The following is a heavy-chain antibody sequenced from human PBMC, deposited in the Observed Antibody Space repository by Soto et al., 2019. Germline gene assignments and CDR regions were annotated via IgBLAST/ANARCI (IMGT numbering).Heavy chain of an antibody. J-gene: IGHJ4*02. D-gene: IGHD3-16*02. CDR1: GYTFTNYA. Sequence: ASVKVSCKASGYTFTNYAMHWVRQAPGQRLEWMGWINAGNGDTKYSQDFQGRVTITRDTSASTAYMELSSLRSEDTAVYYCTRSVLCPFGGLIGPFDFWGQGTLVPVSS. CDR2: INAGNGDT. CDR3: TRSVLCPFGGLIGPFDF. V-gene: IGHV1-3*01.